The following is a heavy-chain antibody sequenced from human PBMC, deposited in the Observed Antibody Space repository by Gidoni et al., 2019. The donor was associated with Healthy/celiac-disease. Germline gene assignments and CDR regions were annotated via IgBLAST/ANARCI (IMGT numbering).Heavy chain of an antibody. CDR1: GYTFTGYY. D-gene: IGHD1-26*01. Sequence: QVQLVQSGAEVTKPGASVSVSCKASGYTFTGYYMPRVRQAPGQGLEWLGGNNPNSGGTNYAQKFQGRVTMTRDTSISTAYMELSRLRSDDTAVYYCARERLASGSYYYYYGMDVWGQGTTVTVSS. J-gene: IGHJ6*02. CDR2: NNPNSGGT. V-gene: IGHV1-2*02. CDR3: ARERLASGSYYYYYGMDV.